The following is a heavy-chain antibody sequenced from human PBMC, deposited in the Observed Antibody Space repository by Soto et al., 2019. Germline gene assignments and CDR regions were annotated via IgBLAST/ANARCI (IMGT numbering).Heavy chain of an antibody. CDR3: ARWSTEGVGATAWDYYGMDV. CDR1: GYTFTSYD. CDR2: MNPNRGNT. V-gene: IGHV1-8*01. J-gene: IGHJ6*02. D-gene: IGHD1-26*01. Sequence: GASVKVSCKASGYTFTSYDINWVRQATGQGLEWMGWMNPNRGNTGYAQKFQGRVTMTRNTSISTAYMELSSLRSEDTAVYYCARWSTEGVGATAWDYYGMDVWGQGTTVTVSS.